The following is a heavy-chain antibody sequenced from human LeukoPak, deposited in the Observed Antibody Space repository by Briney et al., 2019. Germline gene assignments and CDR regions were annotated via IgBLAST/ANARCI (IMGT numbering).Heavy chain of an antibody. CDR3: ARHFTIVRVVPRYFDS. CDR2: IYSGNSDT. Sequence: AESLKISCKGSAYSFTSYWIVWVRQMPGKGLEGLGIIYSGNSDTRYSPSFQGQVTMSADTSISTAYLQWSSLKASDTAMYYCARHFTIVRVVPRYFDSWGQGALVTVSS. J-gene: IGHJ4*02. D-gene: IGHD3-10*01. CDR1: AYSFTSYW. V-gene: IGHV5-51*01.